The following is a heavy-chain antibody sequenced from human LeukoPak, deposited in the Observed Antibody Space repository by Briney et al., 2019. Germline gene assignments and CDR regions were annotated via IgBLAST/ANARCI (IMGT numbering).Heavy chain of an antibody. Sequence: ASVKVSCKASGYTFTSYGISWVRQAPGQGLEWMGWISAYNGNTNYAQKLQGRVTMTTDTSTSTAYMELRSLRSDDTAVYYCARGHVLEWLFPYYYYYGMDVWGQGTTVTVS. D-gene: IGHD3-3*01. J-gene: IGHJ6*02. CDR2: ISAYNGNT. V-gene: IGHV1-18*01. CDR1: GYTFTSYG. CDR3: ARGHVLEWLFPYYYYYGMDV.